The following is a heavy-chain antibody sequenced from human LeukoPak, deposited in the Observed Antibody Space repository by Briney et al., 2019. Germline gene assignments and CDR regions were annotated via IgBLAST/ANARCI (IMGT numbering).Heavy chain of an antibody. CDR2: ISGSGGST. J-gene: IGHJ4*02. V-gene: IGHV3-23*01. Sequence: GGSLRLSSAASGFTFSSYEMNWVRQAPGKGLEWVSAISGSGGSTYYADSVKGRFTISRDNSKNTLYLQMNSLRAEDTAVYYCAKVGPAAIREDIDYWGQGTLVTVSS. CDR3: AKVGPAAIREDIDY. CDR1: GFTFSSYE. D-gene: IGHD2-2*01.